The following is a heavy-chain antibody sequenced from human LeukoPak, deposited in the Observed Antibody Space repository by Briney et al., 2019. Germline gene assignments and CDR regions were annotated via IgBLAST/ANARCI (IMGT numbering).Heavy chain of an antibody. Sequence: GGSLRLSCAASGFTFSSYAMSWVRQAPGKGLEWVSAISGSGGSTYYADSVKGRFTISRDNSKNTLYLQMNNLRAEDTAVYYCAKRPFIAVAGTFDYWGQGTLVTVSS. V-gene: IGHV3-23*01. CDR3: AKRPFIAVAGTFDY. CDR2: ISGSGGST. CDR1: GFTFSSYA. D-gene: IGHD6-19*01. J-gene: IGHJ4*02.